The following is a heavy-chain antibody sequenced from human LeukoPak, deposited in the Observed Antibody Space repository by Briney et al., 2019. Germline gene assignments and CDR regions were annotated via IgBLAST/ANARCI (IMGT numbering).Heavy chain of an antibody. CDR2: IYNSVST. J-gene: IGHJ4*02. Sequence: TLSLTCIVSGASFNTGDYCWNWIRQHPGKGLEWIGYIYNSVSTYYNPSLKSRVTISVDTSKNHFSLRLTSVTAADSAVYYCARGAPPDSWGQGTLVTVSS. CDR1: GASFNTGDYC. V-gene: IGHV4-31*03. CDR3: ARGAPPDS.